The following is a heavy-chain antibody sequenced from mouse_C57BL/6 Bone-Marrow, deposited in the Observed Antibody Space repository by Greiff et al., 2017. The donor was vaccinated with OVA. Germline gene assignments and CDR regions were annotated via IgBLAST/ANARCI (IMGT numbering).Heavy chain of an antibody. D-gene: IGHD4-1*01. Sequence: EVKLVESGGDLVKPGGSLKLSCAASGFTFSSYGMSWVRQTPDKRLEWVATISSGGSYTYYPDSVKGRFTISRDNAKNTLYLQMSSLKSEDTAMYYWARHDWEDYYAMDYWGQGTSVTVSS. CDR1: GFTFSSYG. CDR3: ARHDWEDYYAMDY. J-gene: IGHJ4*01. CDR2: ISSGGSYT. V-gene: IGHV5-6*01.